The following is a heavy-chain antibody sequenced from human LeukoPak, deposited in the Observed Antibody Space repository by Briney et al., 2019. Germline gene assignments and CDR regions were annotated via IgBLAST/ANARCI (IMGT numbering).Heavy chain of an antibody. CDR1: GFTFSSYW. CDR3: ARGGWATVTTGYFDY. V-gene: IGHV3-7*01. Sequence: GGSLRLSCAASGFTFSSYWMSWVRQAPGKGREWVANIKQDGSEKYYVDSVKGRFTISRDNAKNSLYLQMNSLRAEDTAVYYCARGGWATVTTGYFDYWGQGTLVTVSS. D-gene: IGHD4-17*01. J-gene: IGHJ4*02. CDR2: IKQDGSEK.